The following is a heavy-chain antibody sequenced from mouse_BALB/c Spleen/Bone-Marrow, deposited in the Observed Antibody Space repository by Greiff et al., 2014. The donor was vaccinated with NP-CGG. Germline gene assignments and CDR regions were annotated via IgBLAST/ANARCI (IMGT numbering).Heavy chain of an antibody. J-gene: IGHJ1*01. CDR1: GYTFTDYY. Sequence: EVQLQQSGPELVKPGASAKMSCKASGYTFTDYYMQWVKQSHGKSLEWIGDINPNNGDTFYNQKFKGKATLTVDKSSSTAYMQLNSLTSEDSAVYYCARGGYYGSSLDWYFDVWGAGTTVTVSS. V-gene: IGHV1-18*01. CDR2: INPNNGDT. CDR3: ARGGYYGSSLDWYFDV. D-gene: IGHD1-1*01.